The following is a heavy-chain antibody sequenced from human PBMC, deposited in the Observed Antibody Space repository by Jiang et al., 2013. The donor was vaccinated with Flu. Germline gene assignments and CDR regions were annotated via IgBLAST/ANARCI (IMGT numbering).Heavy chain of an antibody. J-gene: IGHJ6*02. CDR3: ARIRADYYYYGMDV. CDR2: IDWDDDK. Sequence: KPTQTLTLTCTFSGFSLSTSGMCVSWIRQPPGKALEWLARIDWDDDKYYSTSLKTRLTIPKDTSKNQVVLTMTNMDPVDTATYYCARIRADYYYYGMDVWGQGTTVTVSS. V-gene: IGHV2-70*11. CDR1: GFSLSTSGMC.